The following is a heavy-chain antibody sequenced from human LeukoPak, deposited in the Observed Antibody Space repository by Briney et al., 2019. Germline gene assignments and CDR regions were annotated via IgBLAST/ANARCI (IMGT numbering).Heavy chain of an antibody. CDR1: GFTFSSYA. D-gene: IGHD3-10*01. J-gene: IGHJ4*02. CDR3: AKDYGSGSYYEYDY. CDR2: ISGSGGST. V-gene: IGHV3-23*01. Sequence: GGSLRLSCAASGFTFSSYAMSWVRQAPGKGLEWVSAISGSGGSTYYADSVKGRFTISRDNSKNTLYLQMNSLRAEDTAVYYCAKDYGSGSYYEYDYWGQGTLVTVSS.